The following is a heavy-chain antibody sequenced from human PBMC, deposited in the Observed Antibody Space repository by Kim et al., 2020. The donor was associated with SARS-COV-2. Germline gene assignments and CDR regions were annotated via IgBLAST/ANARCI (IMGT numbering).Heavy chain of an antibody. CDR1: GFTFDDYA. CDR2: ISWNSGSI. Sequence: GGSLRLSCAASGFTFDDYAMHWVRQAPGKGLEWVSGISWNSGSIGYADSVKGRFTISRDNAKNSLYLQMNSLRAEDTALYYCAKVPTQNPVGWNYWYFDLWGRGTLVTVSS. J-gene: IGHJ2*01. V-gene: IGHV3-9*01. D-gene: IGHD1-1*01. CDR3: AKVPTQNPVGWNYWYFDL.